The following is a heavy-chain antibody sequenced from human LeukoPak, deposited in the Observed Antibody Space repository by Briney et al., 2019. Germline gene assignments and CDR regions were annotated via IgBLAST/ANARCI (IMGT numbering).Heavy chain of an antibody. CDR1: GGSITSTEW. CDR3: TRKQSGWFYF. D-gene: IGHD3-3*01. J-gene: IGHJ5*01. Sequence: SGTLSLTCSVSGGSITSTEWWSWARQPPGKGLEWIGEMYHSGTTNYNPSLKSRVTISADKSKNQLSLNLNSVTAADTAVYYCTRKQSGWFYFWGQGTLVAVPS. V-gene: IGHV4-4*02. CDR2: MYHSGTT.